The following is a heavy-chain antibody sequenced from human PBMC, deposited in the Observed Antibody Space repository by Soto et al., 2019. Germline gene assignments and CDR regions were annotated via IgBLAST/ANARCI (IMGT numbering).Heavy chain of an antibody. Sequence: QITLKESGPTLVKPTQTLTLTCTFSGFSLSTSGVGVGWIRQPPGKALEWLALIYWNDDKRYSPSLKSRLTITKYTSKNQVVLTMTNMDPVDTATYYCAHAPIAVAGSYWYFDLWGRGTLVTVSS. CDR2: IYWNDDK. J-gene: IGHJ2*01. V-gene: IGHV2-5*01. CDR3: AHAPIAVAGSYWYFDL. CDR1: GFSLSTSGVG. D-gene: IGHD6-19*01.